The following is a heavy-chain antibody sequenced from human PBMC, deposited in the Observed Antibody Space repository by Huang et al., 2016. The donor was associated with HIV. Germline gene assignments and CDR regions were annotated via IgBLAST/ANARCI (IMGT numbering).Heavy chain of an antibody. CDR1: GYTFTSYG. D-gene: IGHD3-22*01. CDR3: ARDPKYHRIGYYSQRRGIDI. Sequence: QIQLMQSGPELKQPGASVKVSCKASGYTFTSYGINWVRQAPGQGPEWRGWISAASGYQEYAQKFQGRVTLTTDTSTNIAYMELRSLRSDDTAKYYCARDPKYHRIGYYSQRRGIDIWGQGTMVIVSS. CDR2: ISAASGYQ. V-gene: IGHV1-18*01. J-gene: IGHJ3*02.